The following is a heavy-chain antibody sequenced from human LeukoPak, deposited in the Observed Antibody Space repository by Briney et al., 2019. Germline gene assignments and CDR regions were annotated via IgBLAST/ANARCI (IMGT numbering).Heavy chain of an antibody. CDR3: ARGETYYYDSSGYDGFDY. CDR2: ISYDGSNK. D-gene: IGHD3-22*01. CDR1: GFTFSDYS. Sequence: GGSLRLSCAASGFTFSDYSITWIRQAPGKGLEWVAVISYDGSNKYYADSVKGRFTISRDNAKNSLYLQMNSLRAEDTAVYYCARGETYYYDSSGYDGFDYWGQGTLVTVSS. V-gene: IGHV3-30-3*01. J-gene: IGHJ4*02.